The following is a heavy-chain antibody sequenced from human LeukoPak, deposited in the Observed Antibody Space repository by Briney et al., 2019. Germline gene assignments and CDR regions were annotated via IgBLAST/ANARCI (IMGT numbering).Heavy chain of an antibody. V-gene: IGHV4-59*01. CDR3: VRGRIYYDSTGYQV. J-gene: IGHJ4*02. Sequence: GSLRLSCAASGFTFSSYSMNWVRQAPGKGLEWIGHIYYSGSTKYNPSLKSRVTISIDTSKNQFSLKLSSVTAADTALYYCVRGRIYYDSTGYQVWGQGTLVTVSS. CDR1: GFTFSSYS. D-gene: IGHD3-22*01. CDR2: IYYSGST.